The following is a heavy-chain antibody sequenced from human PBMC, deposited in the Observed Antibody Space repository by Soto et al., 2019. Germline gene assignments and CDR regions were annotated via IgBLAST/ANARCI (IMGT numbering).Heavy chain of an antibody. V-gene: IGHV3-33*01. CDR3: ATLGYQLLTKSGVGKDV. J-gene: IGHJ6*02. CDR2: IWNDDNNR. CDR1: GLTFTTYA. D-gene: IGHD2-2*01. Sequence: GGSRRLSCAASGLTFTTYAMHWVRQAPGRGLEWVAGIWNDDNNRFDADSVKGRFTISRDNSNNTLYLQMNRLRAEDTAVYYCATLGYQLLTKSGVGKDVWGQWTTVTVSS.